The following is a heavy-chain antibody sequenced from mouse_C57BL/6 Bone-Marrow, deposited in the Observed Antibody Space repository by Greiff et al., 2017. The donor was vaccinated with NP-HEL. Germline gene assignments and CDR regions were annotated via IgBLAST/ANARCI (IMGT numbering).Heavy chain of an antibody. CDR3: ARSGDGPSWFAY. V-gene: IGHV1-82*01. CDR1: GYAFSSSW. J-gene: IGHJ3*01. Sequence: VQLQQSGPELVKPGASVKISCKASGYAFSSSWMNWVKQRPGKGLEWIGRIYPGDGDTNYNGKFKGKATLTADKSSSTAYMQLSSLTSEDSAVYFCARSGDGPSWFAYWGQGTLVTVSA. D-gene: IGHD2-3*01. CDR2: IYPGDGDT.